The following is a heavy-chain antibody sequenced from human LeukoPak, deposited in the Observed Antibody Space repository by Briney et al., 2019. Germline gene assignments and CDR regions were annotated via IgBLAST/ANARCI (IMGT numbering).Heavy chain of an antibody. CDR2: ISGSGDST. CDR1: GFTFSSYG. Sequence: GGSLRLSCAASGFTFSSYGMSWVRQAPGKGLEWVSAISGSGDSTYYADSVKGRFTISRDNSKNTLYLQMNSLRAEDTAVYYCARDFSYSCGWYTNGDWFDPWGQGTLVTVSS. D-gene: IGHD6-19*01. J-gene: IGHJ5*02. CDR3: ARDFSYSCGWYTNGDWFDP. V-gene: IGHV3-23*01.